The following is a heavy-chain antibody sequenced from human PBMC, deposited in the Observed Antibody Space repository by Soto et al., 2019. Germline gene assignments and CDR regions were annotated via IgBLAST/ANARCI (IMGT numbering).Heavy chain of an antibody. D-gene: IGHD1-7*01. V-gene: IGHV4-31*03. CDR1: GGSISSGGYY. J-gene: IGHJ4*02. CDR3: ATMGTPATGLYYFDN. Sequence: PSETLSLTCTVSGGSISSGGYYWSWIRQHPGKGLEWIEYIYYSGSTYYNPSLKSRVTISVDTSKNQFSLKLSSVTAADTAVYYCATMGTPATGLYYFDNWGQGTLVTVSS. CDR2: IYYSGST.